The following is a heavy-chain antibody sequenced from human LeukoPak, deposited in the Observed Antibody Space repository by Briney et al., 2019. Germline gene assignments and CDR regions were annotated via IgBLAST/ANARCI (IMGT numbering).Heavy chain of an antibody. CDR2: IKEDGSER. D-gene: IGHD1-20*01. V-gene: IGHV3-7*01. CDR3: ARDITGTTGAIDF. Sequence: GGSLRLSCAASGFTFSSYWMSWVRQAPGKGLEWVANIKEDGSERYYVDSVQGRFTISRDNAKNSLYLQMNSLRAEDTPVYYCARDITGTTGAIDFWGQGTLVTVSS. CDR1: GFTFSSYW. J-gene: IGHJ4*02.